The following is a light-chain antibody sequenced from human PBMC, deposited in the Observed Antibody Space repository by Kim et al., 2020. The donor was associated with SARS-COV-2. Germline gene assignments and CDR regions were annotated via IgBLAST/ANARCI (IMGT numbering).Light chain of an antibody. CDR2: GAS. Sequence: ASVGDRVTITCRASQNIFRWLAWYQQKPGKAPKLLIYGASTLQSGDPSRFSGSGSGTEFTLTISNLQPEDFATYYCLQAYNLPLTFGGGTKVDIK. CDR3: LQAYNLPLT. J-gene: IGKJ4*01. CDR1: QNIFRW. V-gene: IGKV1-12*01.